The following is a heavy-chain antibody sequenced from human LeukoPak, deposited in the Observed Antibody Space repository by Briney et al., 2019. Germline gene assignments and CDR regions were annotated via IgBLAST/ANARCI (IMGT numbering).Heavy chain of an antibody. J-gene: IGHJ4*02. CDR2: IYYSGST. CDR3: ASSTGTVFDY. D-gene: IGHD7-27*01. CDR1: GGSISSYY. Sequence: SETLSLTCTVSGGSISSYYWSWIRQPPGKGLEWIGYIYYSGSTNYNPSLKSRVTISVDTSKNQFSLKLSSVTAADTAVYYCASSTGTVFDYWGQGALVTVSS. V-gene: IGHV4-59*01.